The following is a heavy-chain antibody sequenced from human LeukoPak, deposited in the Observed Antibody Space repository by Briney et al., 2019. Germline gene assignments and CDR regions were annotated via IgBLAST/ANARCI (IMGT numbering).Heavy chain of an antibody. CDR2: ISSSSYT. J-gene: IGHJ4*02. D-gene: IGHD5-12*01. Sequence: GGSLRLSSAASVYTLSSYRMSWVRQAPGQGLKWFSYISSSSYTYYADSVKGRFTIYRENSKTTLYLQMKSLRAEDTAVYYCAKSHSVGYRGYFDYWGQGTLVTVSS. CDR3: AKSHSVGYRGYFDY. CDR1: VYTLSSYR. V-gene: IGHV3-21*04.